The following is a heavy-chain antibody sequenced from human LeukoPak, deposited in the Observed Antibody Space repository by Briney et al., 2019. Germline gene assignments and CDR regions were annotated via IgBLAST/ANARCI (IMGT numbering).Heavy chain of an antibody. D-gene: IGHD2/OR15-2a*01. CDR3: AKSRNWGFDP. V-gene: IGHV3-48*03. J-gene: IGHJ5*02. Sequence: GGSLRLSCAASGFTFSSYEMNWVRQAPGKGLEWVSYISSGSTIYYADSVKGRFTISRDNSKNTMYLQMNSLRAEDTAVYYCAKSRNWGFDPWGQGTLVTVSS. CDR2: ISSGSTI. CDR1: GFTFSSYE.